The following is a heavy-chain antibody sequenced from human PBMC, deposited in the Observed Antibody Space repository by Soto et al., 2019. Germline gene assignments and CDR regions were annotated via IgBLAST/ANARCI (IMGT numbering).Heavy chain of an antibody. CDR3: ARRDIKTGNKGHPFPF. CDR2: IYYNGDT. CDR1: GGSVSSGSFY. V-gene: IGHV4-39*01. Sequence: SETLSLTCTVSGGSVSSGSFYWGWIRQPPGKGLEWIGNIYYNGDTYYNPSLKSRVTISVDTSENQFSLKLSYVTAADTAVYYCARRDIKTGNKGHPFPFWAQGKRVTVSS. J-gene: IGHJ6*02.